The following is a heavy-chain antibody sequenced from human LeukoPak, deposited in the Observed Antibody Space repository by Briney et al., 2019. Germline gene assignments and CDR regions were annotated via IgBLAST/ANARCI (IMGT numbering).Heavy chain of an antibody. V-gene: IGHV3-21*01. CDR2: IDGSSSHI. J-gene: IGHJ1*01. D-gene: IGHD2-21*02. CDR1: GFSFSNYA. CDR3: ARGYCGGDCYGD. Sequence: TGGSLRLSCVASGFSFSNYAMNWVRQAPGKGLEWVSSIDGSSSHIYYADSVKGRFTISRDNTKSSLYLQMNSLRVEDMAVYYCARGYCGGDCYGDWGQGTLVTVSS.